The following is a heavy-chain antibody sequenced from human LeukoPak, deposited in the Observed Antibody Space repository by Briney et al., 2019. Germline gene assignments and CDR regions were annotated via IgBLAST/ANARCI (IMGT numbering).Heavy chain of an antibody. V-gene: IGHV3-48*02. CDR1: EFAFSTYN. Sequence: PGGSLRLSCAASEFAFSTYNMNWVRPAPGQGREWVSYISTGSSTTYYADSVKGRFTISRDNVENSLYLQMNSLRDEDTAVYYCARVAAGYSVNYFDYWGQGTLVTVSS. D-gene: IGHD4-23*01. CDR3: ARVAAGYSVNYFDY. J-gene: IGHJ4*02. CDR2: ISTGSSTT.